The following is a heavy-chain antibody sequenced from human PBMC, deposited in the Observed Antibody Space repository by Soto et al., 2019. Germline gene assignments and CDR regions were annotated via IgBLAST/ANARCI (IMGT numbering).Heavy chain of an antibody. J-gene: IGHJ4*02. CDR2: IYYSGST. Sequence: QVQLQESGPGLVKPSQTLSLTCTVSGGSIGSGDYYWSWIRQPPGKGLEWIGSIYYSGSTYYNPSLKSRVTISVDTSKNQISLKLNSVTAADTAVYYSASRHSSPYFDYWGQGTLVTVSS. D-gene: IGHD6-13*01. CDR3: ASRHSSPYFDY. V-gene: IGHV4-30-4*01. CDR1: GGSIGSGDYY.